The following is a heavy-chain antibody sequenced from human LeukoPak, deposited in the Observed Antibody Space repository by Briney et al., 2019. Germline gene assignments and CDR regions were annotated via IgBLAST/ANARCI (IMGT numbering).Heavy chain of an antibody. CDR1: GFTVSSNY. J-gene: IGHJ4*01. D-gene: IGHD6-19*01. CDR2: IYSGGST. CDR3: ASSSRRALDY. V-gene: IGHV3-53*01. Sequence: GGSLRLSCAASGFTVSSNYMSWVRQAPGKGLEWVSVIYSGGSTSYADSVKGRFTISRDNSKNTLYLQMNSLRAEDTAVYYCASSSRRALDYWGHGTLVTASS.